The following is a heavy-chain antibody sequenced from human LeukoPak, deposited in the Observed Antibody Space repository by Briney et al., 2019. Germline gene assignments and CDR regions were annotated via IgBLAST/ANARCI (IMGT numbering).Heavy chain of an antibody. Sequence: GGSLRLSCAASGFTFDDYAMHWVRQAPGKGLEWVSGISWNSGSIGYADSVKGRFTISRDNAKNSLYLQMNSLRAEDTALYYCAKDIAAITMVRGVPAYFDYWGQGTLVTVPS. CDR2: ISWNSGSI. CDR1: GFTFDDYA. CDR3: AKDIAAITMVRGVPAYFDY. D-gene: IGHD3-10*01. V-gene: IGHV3-9*01. J-gene: IGHJ4*02.